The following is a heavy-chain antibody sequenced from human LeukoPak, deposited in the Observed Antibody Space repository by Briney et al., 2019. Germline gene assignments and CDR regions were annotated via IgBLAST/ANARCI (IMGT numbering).Heavy chain of an antibody. J-gene: IGHJ3*02. D-gene: IGHD6-6*01. V-gene: IGHV3-21*01. Sequence: GGSLRLSCAASGFTFSSYSMNWVRQAPGKGLEWVSSISSSSSYIYYADSVKGRFTISRDNAKNSLYLQMNSLRAEDTAVYYCARETSSSSWGAFDIWGQGTMVTVSS. CDR3: ARETSSSSWGAFDI. CDR1: GFTFSSYS. CDR2: ISSSSSYI.